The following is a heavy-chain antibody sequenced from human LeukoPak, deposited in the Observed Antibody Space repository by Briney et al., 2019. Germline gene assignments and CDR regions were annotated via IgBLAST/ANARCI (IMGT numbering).Heavy chain of an antibody. Sequence: SETLSLTCTVSGGSISSSSYYWGWIRQPPGKGLEWIGSIYYSGSTYYNPSLKSRVTISVDTSKNQFSLKLSSVTAADTAVYCCARQDLGIVVPAAMQDYWGQGTLVTVSS. CDR2: IYYSGST. CDR3: ARQDLGIVVPAAMQDY. V-gene: IGHV4-39*01. J-gene: IGHJ4*02. D-gene: IGHD2-2*01. CDR1: GGSISSSSYY.